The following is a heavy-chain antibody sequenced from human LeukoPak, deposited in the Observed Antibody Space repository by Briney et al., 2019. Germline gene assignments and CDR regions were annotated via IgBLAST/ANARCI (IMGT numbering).Heavy chain of an antibody. CDR2: ISGSGGST. Sequence: GGSLRLSCAASRSTLSNYWMSWVRQAPGKGLEWVSAISGSGGSTYYADSVKGRFTISRDNSKNTLYLQMNSLRAEDTAVYYCAKDLVYSSSVVSRDAFDIWGQGTMVTVYS. D-gene: IGHD6-6*01. V-gene: IGHV3-23*01. J-gene: IGHJ3*02. CDR1: RSTLSNYW. CDR3: AKDLVYSSSVVSRDAFDI.